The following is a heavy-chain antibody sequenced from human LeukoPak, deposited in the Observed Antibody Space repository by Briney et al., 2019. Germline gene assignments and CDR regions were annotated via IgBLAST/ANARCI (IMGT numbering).Heavy chain of an antibody. V-gene: IGHV1-69*13. D-gene: IGHD5-12*01. Sequence: ASVKVSCKASGGTFSSYAISWVRQAPGQGLEWMGGIIPIFGTANYAQKFQGRVTITADESTSTAYMELSSLRSEDTAVYYCARAKTRSDMASGYDLDDYWGQGTLVTVSS. CDR3: ARAKTRSDMASGYDLDDY. J-gene: IGHJ4*02. CDR1: GGTFSSYA. CDR2: IIPIFGTA.